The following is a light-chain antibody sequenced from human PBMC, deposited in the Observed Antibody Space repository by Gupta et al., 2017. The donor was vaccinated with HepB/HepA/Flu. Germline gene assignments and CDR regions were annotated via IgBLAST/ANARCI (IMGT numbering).Light chain of an antibody. Sequence: DIQMTQSTFSISASVGDRVTITCRASQSISSYLNWYLQKPGKAPKLLIDAASSLQSGVPSRFSGSGSGTDFTLTISSLQPEDFATYYCQQSYSTPFTFGPGTKVDIK. CDR2: AAS. CDR1: QSISSY. J-gene: IGKJ3*01. CDR3: QQSYSTPFT. V-gene: IGKV1-39*01.